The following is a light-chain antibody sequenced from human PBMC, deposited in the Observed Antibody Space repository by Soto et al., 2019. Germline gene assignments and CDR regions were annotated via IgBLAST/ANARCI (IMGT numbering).Light chain of an antibody. CDR2: LGS. J-gene: IGKJ5*01. CDR3: MQALKPPIT. CDR1: QSLLHSNGYNY. V-gene: IGKV2-28*01. Sequence: EIVMTQSPLSLPVTPGEPASISCRSSQSLLHSNGYNYLDWYLQKPGQSPQLLIYLGSNRASGVPDRFSGSGSGTDFTLKISRVEAEDVGVYYCMQALKPPITFGQGTRLEIK.